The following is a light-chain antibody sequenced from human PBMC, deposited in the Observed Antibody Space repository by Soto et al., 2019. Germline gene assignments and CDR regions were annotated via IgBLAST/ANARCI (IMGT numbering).Light chain of an antibody. CDR3: QQYGRSPGYS. J-gene: IGKJ2*01. CDR2: GAS. V-gene: IGKV3-20*01. Sequence: EIVLTQSPGTLSLSPGERATLSCRASQSVSSSYLAWYQQKPGQAPRLLIYGASSRATGLPDRFSGSGSETHFTLTISSLEPEDVAVYYCQQYGRSPGYSFGQGTKLQIK. CDR1: QSVSSSY.